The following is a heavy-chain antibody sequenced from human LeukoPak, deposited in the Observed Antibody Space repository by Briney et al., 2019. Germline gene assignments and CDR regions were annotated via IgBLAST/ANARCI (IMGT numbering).Heavy chain of an antibody. CDR3: ARDQEGGTVRYYYYMDV. CDR1: GFTFNTYT. CDR2: ISSSSSYI. Sequence: PGGSLRLSCAASGFTFNTYTMNWVRHAPGKGLEWVSSISSSSSYIYYADSVKGRFTISRDNAKNSLYLQMNSLRAEDTAVYYCARDQEGGTVRYYYYMDVWGKGTTVTVSS. J-gene: IGHJ6*03. D-gene: IGHD1-1*01. V-gene: IGHV3-21*01.